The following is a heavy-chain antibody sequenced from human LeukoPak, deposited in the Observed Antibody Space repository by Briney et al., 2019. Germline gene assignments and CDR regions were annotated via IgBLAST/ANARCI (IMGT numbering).Heavy chain of an antibody. CDR1: GLTFSSYA. V-gene: IGHV3-30-3*01. Sequence: PGGSLRLSCAASGLTFSSYAMHWVRQAPGKGLEWVAVISYDGSNKYYADSVNGRFTISRDNSKNMLHLQMSSLRAEDTAVYYCARDARLPEREGFDYWGQGTLVTVSS. CDR2: ISYDGSNK. D-gene: IGHD4-11*01. CDR3: ARDARLPEREGFDY. J-gene: IGHJ4*02.